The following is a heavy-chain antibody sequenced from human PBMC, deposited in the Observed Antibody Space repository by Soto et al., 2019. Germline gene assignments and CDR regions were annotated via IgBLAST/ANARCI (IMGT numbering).Heavy chain of an antibody. Sequence: PGGSLRLSCAGSGFTFINYGIDLGRQAPGKGLEWVAVISYDGKNKYYADSVKGRFTISRDNSKNTLYLEMNSLRAEDTAVYYCAKDLSYTSSRYPYFDYWGQGTLVTVSS. CDR1: GFTFINYG. D-gene: IGHD6-13*01. CDR2: ISYDGKNK. V-gene: IGHV3-30*18. CDR3: AKDLSYTSSRYPYFDY. J-gene: IGHJ4*02.